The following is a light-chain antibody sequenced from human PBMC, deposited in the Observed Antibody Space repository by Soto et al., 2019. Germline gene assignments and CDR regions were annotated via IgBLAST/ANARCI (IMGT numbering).Light chain of an antibody. CDR2: AAS. Sequence: IQLTQSASSLSASVGDRVTITCRASQGISSYLAWYQQKPGKAPKLLIFAASSLQSGVPSRFSGSRSGPDFTLTISSLQPEDFATYYCQQSYSSPPTFGQGTKVDIK. J-gene: IGKJ1*01. CDR3: QQSYSSPPT. V-gene: IGKV1-39*01. CDR1: QGISSY.